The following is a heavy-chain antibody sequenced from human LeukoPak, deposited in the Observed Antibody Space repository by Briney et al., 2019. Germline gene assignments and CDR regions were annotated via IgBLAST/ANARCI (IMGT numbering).Heavy chain of an antibody. V-gene: IGHV4-59*01. CDR2: IYYSGST. CDR1: GGSISSYY. J-gene: IGHJ1*01. Sequence: SETLSLTCTVSGGSISSYYWSRIRQPPGKGLEWIGYIYYSGSTNYNPSLKSRVTISVDTSKNQFSLKLSSVTAADTAVYYCARDRLGHRSGGSCYDPEYFQHWGQGTLVTVSS. CDR3: ARDRLGHRSGGSCYDPEYFQH. D-gene: IGHD2-15*01.